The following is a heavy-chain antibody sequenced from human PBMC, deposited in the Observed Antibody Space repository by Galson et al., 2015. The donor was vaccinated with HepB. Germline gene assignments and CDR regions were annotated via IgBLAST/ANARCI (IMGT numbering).Heavy chain of an antibody. CDR1: RFTFSSYA. V-gene: IGHV3-23*01. CDR2: ITASGATT. CDR3: TKLPERRFTYVYHDY. Sequence: SLRLSCAASRFTFSSYAMSWVRHSPGKGLDWVSAITASGATTYYADSVKGRFTISRDNSQNTLFLQMNSLRAEDTAVYYCTKLPERRFTYVYHDYWGQGTLVTVSS. D-gene: IGHD5-18*01. J-gene: IGHJ4*02.